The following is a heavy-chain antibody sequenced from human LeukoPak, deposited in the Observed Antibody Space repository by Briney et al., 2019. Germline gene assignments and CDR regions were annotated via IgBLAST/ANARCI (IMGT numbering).Heavy chain of an antibody. CDR2: INHSGSI. V-gene: IGHV4-34*01. D-gene: IGHD6-13*01. CDR3: ARGRKQQLVRTTYNWFDP. CDR1: GGSSSGYY. J-gene: IGHJ5*02. Sequence: SETLSLTCAVYGGSSSGYYWNWIRQPPGKGLEWIGEINHSGSINYNPSLKSRVTISVDRSKNQFSLNLTSVTAADTAVYYCARGRKQQLVRTTYNWFDPWGQGTLVTVSS.